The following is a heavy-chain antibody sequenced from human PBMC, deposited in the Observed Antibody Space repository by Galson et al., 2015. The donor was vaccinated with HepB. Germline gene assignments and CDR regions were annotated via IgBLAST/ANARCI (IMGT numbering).Heavy chain of an antibody. V-gene: IGHV3-11*01. Sequence: LRLSCAASGFTFSDYYMSWIRQAPGKGLEWVSYISSSGSTIYYADSVKGRFTISRDNAKNSLYLQMNSLRAEDTAVYYCARGSYYYGSGSYYAHDAFDIWGQGTMVAVSS. CDR2: ISSSGSTI. J-gene: IGHJ3*02. CDR1: GFTFSDYY. D-gene: IGHD3-10*01. CDR3: ARGSYYYGSGSYYAHDAFDI.